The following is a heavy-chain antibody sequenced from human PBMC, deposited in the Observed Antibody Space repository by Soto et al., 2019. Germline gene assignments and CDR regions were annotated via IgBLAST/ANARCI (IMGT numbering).Heavy chain of an antibody. V-gene: IGHV2-5*02. Sequence: QITLKESGPTLEKPTQTLTLTCTFSAFSLSTSEVGVGWIRQPPGKALEWLALIYWDDDKRYSPSLESRLTITQDTSKNQVVLIMSNVDPVDTATYCCAHRRNYDTKCHDAFDILGQGTMVTVSS. J-gene: IGHJ3*02. CDR3: AHRRNYDTKCHDAFDI. CDR2: IYWDDDK. D-gene: IGHD3-22*01. CDR1: AFSLSTSEVG.